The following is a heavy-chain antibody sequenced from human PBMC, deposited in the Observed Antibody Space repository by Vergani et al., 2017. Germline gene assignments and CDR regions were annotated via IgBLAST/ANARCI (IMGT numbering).Heavy chain of an antibody. CDR2: FDPEHGEV. V-gene: IGHV1-24*01. D-gene: IGHD3-22*01. J-gene: IGHJ4*02. CDR3: AIVTYYYDSSGYYLDY. Sequence: QVQLVQSGSEVRKPGASVKVSCQVSGYSLTELTIHWVRQAPGKGLEWMGGFDPEHGEVTFAHHIQGRVTMTEDKSTDTAYMELSSLRPEETALYYCAIVTYYYDSSGYYLDYWCQGTLVTVSS. CDR1: GYSLTELT.